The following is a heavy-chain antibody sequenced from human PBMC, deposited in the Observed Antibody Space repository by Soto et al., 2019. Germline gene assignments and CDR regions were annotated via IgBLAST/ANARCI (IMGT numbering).Heavy chain of an antibody. CDR1: GGSISSGGYY. Sequence: PSETLSLTCTVSGGSISSGGYYWSWIRQHPGKGLEWIGYIYYSGSTYYNPSLKSRVTISVGTSKNQFSLKLSSVTAADTAVYYCARDNGIAAARPPRFFDYWGQGTLVTVSS. CDR2: IYYSGST. CDR3: ARDNGIAAARPPRFFDY. J-gene: IGHJ4*02. D-gene: IGHD6-13*01. V-gene: IGHV4-31*03.